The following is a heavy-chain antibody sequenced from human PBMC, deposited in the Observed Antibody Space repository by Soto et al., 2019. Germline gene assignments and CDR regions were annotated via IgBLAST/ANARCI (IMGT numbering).Heavy chain of an antibody. J-gene: IGHJ6*02. Sequence: QVQLVQSGAEVKKPGSSVKVSCKASGGTFSSYAISWVRQAPVQGLEWMGGIIPMSETTNYAQKFQGRVTITADESKSTAYMELSSLRSEDTAVYYCARSQGSSTSLEIYYYYYYGMDVWGQGTTVTVSS. CDR2: IIPMSETT. CDR1: GGTFSSYA. D-gene: IGHD2-2*01. V-gene: IGHV1-69*01. CDR3: ARSQGSSTSLEIYYYYYYGMDV.